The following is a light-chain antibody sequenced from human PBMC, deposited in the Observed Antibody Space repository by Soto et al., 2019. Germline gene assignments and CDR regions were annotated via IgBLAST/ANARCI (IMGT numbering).Light chain of an antibody. J-gene: IGKJ4*01. CDR1: QSISGN. V-gene: IGKV3-15*01. CDR2: GAS. Sequence: EIVMTQSPATLSVSPGERATLSCRASQSISGNLAWYQQKPGQAPRLLIYGASTRATGIPARFSGSGSGTEFTLTISSLQSEDFALYSCQQNNNWRSFGGGTKVEIK. CDR3: QQNNNWRS.